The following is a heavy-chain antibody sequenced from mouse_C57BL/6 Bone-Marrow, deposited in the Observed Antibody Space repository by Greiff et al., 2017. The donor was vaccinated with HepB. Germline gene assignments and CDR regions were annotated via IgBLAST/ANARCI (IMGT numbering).Heavy chain of an antibody. D-gene: IGHD2-1*01. J-gene: IGHJ4*01. V-gene: IGHV14-4*01. CDR2: IDPENGDT. CDR3: TNGNCLYYYAMDY. CDR1: GFNIKDDY. Sequence: VQLQQSGAELVRPGASVKMSCTASGFNIKDDYMHWVKQRPEQGLEWIGWIDPENGDTEYASKFQGKATITADTSSNTAYLQLSRQTSADTAVYYSTNGNCLYYYAMDYWGQGNSVTVSS.